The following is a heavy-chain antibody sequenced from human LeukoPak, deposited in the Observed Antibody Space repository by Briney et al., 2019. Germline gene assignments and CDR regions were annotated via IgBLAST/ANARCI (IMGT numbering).Heavy chain of an antibody. CDR3: ARITDRTIFGEIMHGFDV. J-gene: IGHJ3*01. CDR2: IYYNGRT. CDR1: GDSINNNNYY. Sequence: PSETLSLTCTVSGDSINNNNYYWGWIRQPPGEGLEWIGNIYYNGRTYYSPSLKSRGTISVDTSNNQFSLKLNSVTAADTAVYFCARITDRTIFGEIMHGFDVWGQGTPVTVSS. D-gene: IGHD3-3*01. V-gene: IGHV4-39*01.